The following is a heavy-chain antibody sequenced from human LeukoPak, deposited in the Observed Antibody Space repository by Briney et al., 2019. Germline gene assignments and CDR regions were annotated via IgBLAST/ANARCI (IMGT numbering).Heavy chain of an antibody. D-gene: IGHD5-12*01. CDR1: GFTVSSNY. CDR2: IYSSGST. Sequence: GGSLRLSCAASGFTVSSNYMSWVRQAPGKGLEWVSVIYSSGSTYYADSVKGRFTISRDNSKNTLYLQMNSLRAEDTAVYYCASTPKARDYYYYYGMDVWGQGTTVTVSS. CDR3: ASTPKARDYYYYYGMDV. J-gene: IGHJ6*02. V-gene: IGHV3-66*01.